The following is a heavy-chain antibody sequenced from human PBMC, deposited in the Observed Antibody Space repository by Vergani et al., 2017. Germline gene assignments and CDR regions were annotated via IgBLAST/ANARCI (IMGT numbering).Heavy chain of an antibody. CDR2: IRDKAYNYAT. V-gene: IGHV3-73*02. D-gene: IGHD3/OR15-3a*01. CDR1: GFTFTNFA. J-gene: IGHJ6*04. Sequence: EVQLVESGGNLVQPGGSLRLSCAASGFTFTNFAMTWVRQAPGEGLEWIGRIRDKAYNYATVYAVSVKGRFTISRDDSKKTAYLQMNGLTTKDTAVYYCFYDFWAGYDSGDVWGKGTTVTVSS. CDR3: FYDFWAGYDSGDV.